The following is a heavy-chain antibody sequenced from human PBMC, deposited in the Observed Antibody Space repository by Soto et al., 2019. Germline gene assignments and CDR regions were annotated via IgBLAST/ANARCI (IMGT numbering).Heavy chain of an antibody. CDR3: ARSEYYDFWSGYFFGYYYGMDV. V-gene: IGHV1-2*04. CDR2: INPNSGGT. CDR1: GYTLTSYG. D-gene: IGHD3-3*01. J-gene: IGHJ6*02. Sequence: ASVKVSCKASGYTLTSYGISWVRQAPGQGLEWMGWINPNSGGTNYAQKFQGWVTMTRDTSISTAYMELSRLRSDDTAVYYCARSEYYDFWSGYFFGYYYGMDVRGQGTTVTVSS.